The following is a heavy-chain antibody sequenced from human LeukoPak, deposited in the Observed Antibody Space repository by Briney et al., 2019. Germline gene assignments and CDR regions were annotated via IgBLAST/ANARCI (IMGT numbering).Heavy chain of an antibody. V-gene: IGHV3-74*01. Sequence: GSLRLSCAASGFTFSSYWMHWVRQAPGKGLVWVSRINSDGSSTSYADSVKGRFTISRDNAKNTLYLQMNSLRAEDTAVYYCAGWELLRDDAFDIWGQGTMVTVSS. J-gene: IGHJ3*02. CDR2: INSDGSST. D-gene: IGHD1-26*01. CDR1: GFTFSSYW. CDR3: AGWELLRDDAFDI.